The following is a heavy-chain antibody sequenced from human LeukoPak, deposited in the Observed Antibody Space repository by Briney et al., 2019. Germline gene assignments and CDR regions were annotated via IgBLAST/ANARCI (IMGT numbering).Heavy chain of an antibody. CDR3: ARDRVAYCGGDCYSGYYFDY. CDR2: IIPIFGTA. V-gene: IGHV1-69*13. D-gene: IGHD2-21*02. CDR1: GGTFSSYA. J-gene: IGHJ4*02. Sequence: GASVKVSCKASGGTFSSYAISWVRQAPGQGLEWMGGIIPIFGTANYAQKFQGRVTITADESTSTAYMELSSLRSEDTAVYYCARDRVAYCGGDCYSGYYFDYWGQGTLVTVSS.